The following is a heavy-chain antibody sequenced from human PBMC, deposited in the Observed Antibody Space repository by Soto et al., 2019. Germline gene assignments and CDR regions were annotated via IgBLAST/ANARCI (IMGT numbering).Heavy chain of an antibody. CDR2: IIPIFGTA. J-gene: IGHJ4*02. Sequence: SVKVSCKASGGTFSSYAISWVRQAPGQGLEWMGGIIPIFGTANYAQKFQGRVTITADESTSTAYMELSSLRSEDTAVYYCARSGFNPSSRFDYWGQGTLVTVSS. CDR3: ARSGFNPSSRFDY. CDR1: GGTFSSYA. V-gene: IGHV1-69*13. D-gene: IGHD3-3*01.